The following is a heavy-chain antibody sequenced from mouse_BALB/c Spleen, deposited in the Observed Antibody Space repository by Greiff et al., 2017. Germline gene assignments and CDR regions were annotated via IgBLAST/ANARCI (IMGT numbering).Heavy chain of an antibody. V-gene: IGHV5-17*02. CDR3: ARSNWYWYFDV. Sequence: DVKLVESGGGLVQPGGSRKLSCAASGFTFSSFGMHWVRQAPEKGLEWVAYISSGSSTIYYADTVKGRFTISRDNPKNTLFLQMTSLRSEDTAMYYCARSNWYWYFDVWGAGTTVTVSS. J-gene: IGHJ1*01. D-gene: IGHD4-1*01. CDR1: GFTFSSFG. CDR2: ISSGSSTI.